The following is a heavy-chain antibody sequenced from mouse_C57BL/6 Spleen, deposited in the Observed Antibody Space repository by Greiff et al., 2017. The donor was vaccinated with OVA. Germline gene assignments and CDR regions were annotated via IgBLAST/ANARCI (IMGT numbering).Heavy chain of an antibody. V-gene: IGHV1-18*01. D-gene: IGHD2-3*01. CDR1: GYTFTDYN. Sequence: DVQLQESGPELVKPGASVKIPCKASGYTFTDYNMDWVKQSHGKSLEWIGDINPNNGGTIYNQKFKGKATLTVDKSSSTAYMELRSLTSEDTAVYYWARNDDYPWFAYWGQGTLVTVSA. J-gene: IGHJ3*01. CDR2: INPNNGGT. CDR3: ARNDDYPWFAY.